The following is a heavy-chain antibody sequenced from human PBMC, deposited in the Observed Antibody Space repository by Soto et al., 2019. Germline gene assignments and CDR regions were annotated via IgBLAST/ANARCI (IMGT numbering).Heavy chain of an antibody. V-gene: IGHV1-18*04. D-gene: IGHD1-26*01. CDR2: ISAYNGNT. CDR1: GYTFTSYG. J-gene: IGHJ4*02. Sequence: SSVKVSCKASGYTFTSYGISWVRQAPGQGLEWMGWISAYNGNTNYAQKLQGRVTMTTDTSTSTAYMELRSLRSDDTAVYYCASDLFRGGATHHFVYCGQGTRVTVSA. CDR3: ASDLFRGGATHHFVY.